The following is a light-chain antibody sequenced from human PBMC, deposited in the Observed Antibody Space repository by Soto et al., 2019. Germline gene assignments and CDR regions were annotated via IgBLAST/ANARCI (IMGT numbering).Light chain of an antibody. CDR2: GNS. CDR3: QSYDSSLSGSVE. Sequence: QSVLTQPPSVSGAPGQRVTISCTGSSSNIGAGFDVHWYHQIAGTAPKLLIYGNSNRPSGVPDRFSGSKSGTSASLAITGLQAEDEADYYCQSYDSSLSGSVEFGGGTKLTVL. J-gene: IGLJ2*01. V-gene: IGLV1-40*01. CDR1: SSNIGAGFD.